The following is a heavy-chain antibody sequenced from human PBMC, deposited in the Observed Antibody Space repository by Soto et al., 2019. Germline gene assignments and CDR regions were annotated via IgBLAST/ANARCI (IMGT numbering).Heavy chain of an antibody. Sequence: EVQLLESGGGLVQPGGSLRLSCAASGFTFSSYAMSWVRQAPGKGLEWVSAISGSGGSTYYEDSVKGRFNISRDNSKNTLYLQMNSLRAEDTAVYYCARESLGAPPHFDYWGQGTLVTVSS. D-gene: IGHD3-16*01. CDR1: GFTFSSYA. J-gene: IGHJ4*02. CDR3: ARESLGAPPHFDY. V-gene: IGHV3-23*02. CDR2: ISGSGGST.